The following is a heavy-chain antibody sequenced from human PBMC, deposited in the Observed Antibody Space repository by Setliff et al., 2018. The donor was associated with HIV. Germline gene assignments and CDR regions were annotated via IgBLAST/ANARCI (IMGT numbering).Heavy chain of an antibody. V-gene: IGHV4-34*01. Sequence: PSETLSLTCAVYGGAFSGYYWTWIRQSPGRGLEWIGEVNHKGVANYSPSLMRRATISADTSKNQFSLRLSSVTAADTALYFCTRAPIAAPRPFDYWGQGTLVTVSS. CDR3: TRAPIAAPRPFDY. CDR2: VNHKGVA. CDR1: GGAFSGYY. J-gene: IGHJ4*02. D-gene: IGHD2-21*01.